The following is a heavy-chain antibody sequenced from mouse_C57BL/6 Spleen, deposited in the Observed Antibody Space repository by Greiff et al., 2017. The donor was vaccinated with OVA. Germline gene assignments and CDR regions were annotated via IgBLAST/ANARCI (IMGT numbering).Heavy chain of an antibody. Sequence: QVQLQQPGAELVRPGTSVKLSCKASGYTFTSYWMHWVKQRPGQGLEWIGVIDPSDSYTNYNQKFKGKATSTVDTSSSTAYMQLSSLTSEDSAVYYCARRTGTYYFDYWGQGTTLTVSS. CDR2: IDPSDSYT. D-gene: IGHD4-1*01. J-gene: IGHJ2*01. CDR3: ARRTGTYYFDY. V-gene: IGHV1-59*01. CDR1: GYTFTSYW.